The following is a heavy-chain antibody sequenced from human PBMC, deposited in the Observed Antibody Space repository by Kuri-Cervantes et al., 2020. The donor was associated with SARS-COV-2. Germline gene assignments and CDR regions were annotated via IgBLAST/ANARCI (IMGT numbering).Heavy chain of an antibody. D-gene: IGHD2/OR15-2a*01. J-gene: IGHJ6*03. V-gene: IGHV3-7*04. Sequence: GGSLRLSCAASGFTFSSYWMSWVRQAPGKGLEWVANIKQDGSEKYYVDSVKGRFTISRDNAKNSLYLQMNSLRAEDTAVYYCARADFRVSYYYYMDVWGKGTTVTVSS. CDR3: ARADFRVSYYYYMDV. CDR2: IKQDGSEK. CDR1: GFTFSSYW.